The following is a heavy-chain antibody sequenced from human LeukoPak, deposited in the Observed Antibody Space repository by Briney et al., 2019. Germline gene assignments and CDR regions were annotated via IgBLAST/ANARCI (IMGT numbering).Heavy chain of an antibody. CDR1: GFTFSSYA. J-gene: IGHJ5*02. D-gene: IGHD3-22*01. Sequence: QSGGSLRLSCAASGFTFSSYAMHWVRQAPGKGLEYVSAISSNGGSTYYANSVKGRFTISRDNSKNTLYLQMGSLRAEDMAVYYCAREDWSDYYDSSGYALDLWGQGTLVTVSS. CDR3: AREDWSDYYDSSGYALDL. CDR2: ISSNGGST. V-gene: IGHV3-64*01.